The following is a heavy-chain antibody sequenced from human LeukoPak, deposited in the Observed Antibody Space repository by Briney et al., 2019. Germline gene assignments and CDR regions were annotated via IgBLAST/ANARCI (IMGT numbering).Heavy chain of an antibody. CDR1: GGSISSYY. Sequence: SETLSLTCTVSGGSISSYYWSWIRQPPGKGLEWIGYIYYSGSTNYNPSLKSRVTISVDTSKNQFSLKLSSVTAADTAVYYCARDARNYRYTAFDYWGQGTLVTVSS. CDR2: IYYSGST. D-gene: IGHD3-16*02. CDR3: ARDARNYRYTAFDY. J-gene: IGHJ4*02. V-gene: IGHV4-59*01.